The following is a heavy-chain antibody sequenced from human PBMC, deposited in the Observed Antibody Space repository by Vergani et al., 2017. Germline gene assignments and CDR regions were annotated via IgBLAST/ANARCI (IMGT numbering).Heavy chain of an antibody. J-gene: IGHJ4*02. CDR1: GFTFSGSA. Sequence: EVQLVESGGGLVQPGGSLKLSCAASGFTFSGSAMHWVRQAPGKGLEWVSAISGSGGSTYYADSVKGRFTISRDNSKNTLYLQMNSLRAEDTAVYYCAKDLVLAPYYYDRNPVRYFDYWGQGTLVTVSS. V-gene: IGHV3-23*04. CDR2: ISGSGGST. D-gene: IGHD3-22*01. CDR3: AKDLVLAPYYYDRNPVRYFDY.